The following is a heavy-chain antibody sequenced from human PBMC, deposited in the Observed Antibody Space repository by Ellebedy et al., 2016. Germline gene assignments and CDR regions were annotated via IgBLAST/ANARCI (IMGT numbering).Heavy chain of an antibody. J-gene: IGHJ5*02. Sequence: GSLRLSXTVSGGSITSYYWSWIRQPPGKGLEWIGYIYNSGITSYNPSLKSRLTISIDTSKNQFSLKLSSVTAADTAVYYCAREVSTVTTTWFDPWGQGTLVTVSS. CDR1: GGSITSYY. CDR3: AREVSTVTTTWFDP. D-gene: IGHD4-17*01. V-gene: IGHV4-59*01. CDR2: IYNSGIT.